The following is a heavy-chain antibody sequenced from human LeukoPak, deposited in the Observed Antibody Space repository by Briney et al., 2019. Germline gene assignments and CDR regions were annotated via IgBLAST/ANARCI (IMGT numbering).Heavy chain of an antibody. V-gene: IGHV4-34*01. J-gene: IGHJ5*02. D-gene: IGHD3-10*01. Sequence: SETLSLTCGVYGGSFSGYCWSWIRQPPGKGLEWIGEINHRGSTNYNPSLKSRVTISLDTSKNQFSLKLSSVTAADTAVYYCARGTPHYYGSGTYYIGRFDPWGQGTLVTVSS. CDR2: INHRGST. CDR1: GGSFSGYC. CDR3: ARGTPHYYGSGTYYIGRFDP.